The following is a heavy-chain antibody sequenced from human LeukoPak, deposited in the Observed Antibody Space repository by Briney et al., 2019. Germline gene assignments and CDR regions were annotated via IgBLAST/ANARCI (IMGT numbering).Heavy chain of an antibody. Sequence: GASVKVSCXASGYTFTGYYMHWVRQAPGQGLEWMGRINPNSGGTNYAQKFQRRVTMTRDTSISTPYMELSRLRSDDTAVYYCAKKGPAFFDYWGQGTLVTVSS. CDR2: INPNSGGT. CDR1: GYTFTGYY. V-gene: IGHV1-2*06. J-gene: IGHJ4*02. CDR3: AKKGPAFFDY.